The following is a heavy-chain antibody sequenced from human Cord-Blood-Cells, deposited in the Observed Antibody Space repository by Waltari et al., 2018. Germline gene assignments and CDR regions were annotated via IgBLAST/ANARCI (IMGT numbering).Heavy chain of an antibody. Sequence: QVPLVPSGAAVTKPGSSVKVSCKASGGTFSSYAISWVRRDPGQGLEWMGRIIPILGIANYAQKFQGRVTITADKSTSTAYMELSSLRSEDTAVYYCARADCTNGVCYIDYWGQGTLVTVSS. CDR1: GGTFSSYA. J-gene: IGHJ4*02. D-gene: IGHD2-8*01. CDR3: ARADCTNGVCYIDY. CDR2: IIPILGIA. V-gene: IGHV1-69*09.